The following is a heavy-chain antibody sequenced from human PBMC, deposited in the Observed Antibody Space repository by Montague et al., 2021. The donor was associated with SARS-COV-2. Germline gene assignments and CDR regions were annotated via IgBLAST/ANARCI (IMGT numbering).Heavy chain of an antibody. CDR3: ARVISRKNNIVVVGLYYFDY. J-gene: IGHJ4*02. V-gene: IGHV4-39*07. D-gene: IGHD2-15*01. Sequence: SETLSLTCTVSGGSISSSSYYWVRIRQPTGKGLEWVGSIYCSRSTYYNPTIKSRTTISIDTSKNQFSLKLSSVTAADTAVYYCARVISRKNNIVVVGLYYFDYWGQGTLVTVSS. CDR2: IYCSRST. CDR1: GGSISSSSYY.